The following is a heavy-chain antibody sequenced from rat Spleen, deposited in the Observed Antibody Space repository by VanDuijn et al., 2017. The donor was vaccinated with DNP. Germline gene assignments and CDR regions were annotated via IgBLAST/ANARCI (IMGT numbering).Heavy chain of an antibody. Sequence: QVQLKESGPGLVQPSETLSLTCTVSGFSLTDYSVHWVRQPPGKDLEWMGVIWNTGGTQYNSALKSRLSISKDTSKSQVFLKMNSLQTEDTAMYCCARLEVINAYWGQGTLVTVSS. J-gene: IGHJ3*01. D-gene: IGHD1-11*01. V-gene: IGHV2-19*01. CDR2: IWNTGGT. CDR1: GFSLTDYS. CDR3: ARLEVINAY.